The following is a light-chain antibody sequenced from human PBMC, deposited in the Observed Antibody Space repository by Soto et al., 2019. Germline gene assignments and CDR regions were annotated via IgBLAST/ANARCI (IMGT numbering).Light chain of an antibody. CDR1: QSVSNNY. V-gene: IGKV3-20*01. Sequence: EIVLTQSPGTLSLSPGERATLSCRASQSVSNNYLAWYQQKPGQAPRLLIYGASGRATGIPDRFSGSGSGTDFILTISRLEPEDFVVYYCQQYGSSPRTFGQGTKVKSN. J-gene: IGKJ1*01. CDR2: GAS. CDR3: QQYGSSPRT.